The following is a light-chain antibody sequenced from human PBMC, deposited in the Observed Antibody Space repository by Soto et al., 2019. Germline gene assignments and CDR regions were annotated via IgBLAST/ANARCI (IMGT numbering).Light chain of an antibody. Sequence: EIVMTQSPATLSVSPGERATLSSRASQSVSSNLAWYQQKRGQGPRLLIYGASTRATGIPARFSGSGSGTEFTLTISSLQSEDFAVYYCHQYNNWPLWTFGQGTKVEIK. CDR2: GAS. J-gene: IGKJ1*01. CDR1: QSVSSN. CDR3: HQYNNWPLWT. V-gene: IGKV3-15*01.